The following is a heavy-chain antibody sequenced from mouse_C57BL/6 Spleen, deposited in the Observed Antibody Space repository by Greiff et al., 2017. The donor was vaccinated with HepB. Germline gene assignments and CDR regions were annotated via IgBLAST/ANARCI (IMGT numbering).Heavy chain of an antibody. CDR2: ISSGGSYT. V-gene: IGHV5-6*01. J-gene: IGHJ2*01. CDR3: ARHQRPYYFDY. CDR1: GFTFSSYG. Sequence: DVQLQESGGDLVKPGGSLKLSCAASGFTFSSYGMSWVRQTPDKRLEWVATISSGGSYTYYPDSVKGRFTISRDNAKNTLYLQMSSLKSEDTAMYYCARHQRPYYFDYWGQGTTLTVSS.